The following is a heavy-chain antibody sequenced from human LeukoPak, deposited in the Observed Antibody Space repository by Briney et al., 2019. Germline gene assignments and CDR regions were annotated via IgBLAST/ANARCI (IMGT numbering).Heavy chain of an antibody. CDR1: GFTFSSDA. V-gene: IGHV3-30-3*01. J-gene: IGHJ5*02. CDR3: ARDFRQAFDP. Sequence: GGSLRLSCAASGFTFSSDAMHWVRQAPGKGLEWVAVISYDGSNKYYADSVKGRFTISRDNSKNTLYLQMNSLRAEDTAVYYCARDFRQAFDPWGQGTLVTVSS. CDR2: ISYDGSNK.